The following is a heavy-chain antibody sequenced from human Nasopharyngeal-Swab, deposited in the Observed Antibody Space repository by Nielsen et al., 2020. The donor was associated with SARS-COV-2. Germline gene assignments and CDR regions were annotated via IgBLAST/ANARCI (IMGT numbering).Heavy chain of an antibody. CDR3: ARGPCSSSWGHYYGMDV. V-gene: IGHV4-34*01. CDR1: GGSFSGYY. J-gene: IGHJ6*02. Sequence: SETLSLTCAVYGGSFSGYYWSWIRQPPGKGLEWIGEINHSGSTNYNPSLKSRVTISVDTSKNQFSLKLSSVTAADTAVYYCARGPCSSSWGHYYGMDVWGQGTTVTVSS. CDR2: INHSGST. D-gene: IGHD6-13*01.